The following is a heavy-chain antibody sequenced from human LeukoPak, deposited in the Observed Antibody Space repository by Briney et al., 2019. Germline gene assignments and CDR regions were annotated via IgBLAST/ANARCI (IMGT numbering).Heavy chain of an antibody. J-gene: IGHJ3*02. CDR2: ISSSSSTI. CDR3: ARSRWLQLSTLGPPDAFDI. V-gene: IGHV3-48*01. Sequence: AGGSLRLSCAASGFTFSSYSMNWVRQAPGKGLEWVSYISSSSSTIYYADSVKGRFTISRDNSKNTLYLQMNSLRAEDTAVYYCARSRWLQLSTLGPPDAFDIWGQGTMVTVSS. D-gene: IGHD5-24*01. CDR1: GFTFSSYS.